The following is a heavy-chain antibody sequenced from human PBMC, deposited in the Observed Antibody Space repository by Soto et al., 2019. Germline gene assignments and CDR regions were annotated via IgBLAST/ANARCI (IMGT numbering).Heavy chain of an antibody. V-gene: IGHV1-69*12. Sequence: QVQLVQSGAEMKEPGSSVKVSCKTSGGTFSSSAISWLRQAPGQGLEWMGGIIPLFRTPDYAQKFQGRVTIAADESTSTAYMELSSLRSEDTTVYYCARYNERLQLGGNYYYCLDVWGQGTTITVSS. CDR3: ARYNERLQLGGNYYYCLDV. J-gene: IGHJ6*02. CDR2: IIPLFRTP. CDR1: GGTFSSSA. D-gene: IGHD1-26*01.